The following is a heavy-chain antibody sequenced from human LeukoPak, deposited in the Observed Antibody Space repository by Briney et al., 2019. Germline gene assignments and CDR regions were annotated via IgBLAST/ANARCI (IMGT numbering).Heavy chain of an antibody. CDR2: ISSSGGTI. V-gene: IGHV3-48*03. CDR3: ARDVAPIDY. CDR1: GFTFSSYE. J-gene: IGHJ4*02. Sequence: GGSLRLSCAASGFTFSSYEMNWVRQAPGKGLEWISYISSSGGTIYYADSVKGRFTISRDNAKNSPYLQMNSLRAEDTAVYYCARDVAPIDYWGQGTLVTVSS.